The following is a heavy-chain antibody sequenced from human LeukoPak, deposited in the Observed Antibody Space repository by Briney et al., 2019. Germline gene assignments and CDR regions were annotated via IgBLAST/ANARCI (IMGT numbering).Heavy chain of an antibody. V-gene: IGHV4-31*03. J-gene: IGHJ4*02. CDR1: GGSISSGGYY. CDR3: ARSQQRIVVVTPFDY. CDR2: IYYSGST. D-gene: IGHD3-22*01. Sequence: NPSETLSLTCTVSGGSISSGGYYWSWIRQHPGKGLEWIGYIYYSGSTYYNPSLKSRVTISVDTSKNQFSLKLSSVTAADTAVYYCARSQQRIVVVTPFDYWGQGTLVTVSS.